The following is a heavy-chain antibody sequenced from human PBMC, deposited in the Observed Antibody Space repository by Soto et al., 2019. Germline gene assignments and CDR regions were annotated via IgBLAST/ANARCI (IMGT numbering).Heavy chain of an antibody. CDR2: IYHSGST. J-gene: IGHJ4*02. CDR3: ARYSDFWSGYYKCFDY. V-gene: IGHV4-30-2*01. Sequence: SETLSLTCTVSGGSFSSRSYSWGWIRQPPGKGLEWIGYIYHSGSTYYNPSLQSRVTISVDRSRNQFSLNLSSVTAADTVVYYCARYSDFWSGYYKCFDYWGQGTLVTVSS. CDR1: GGSFSSRSYS. D-gene: IGHD3-3*01.